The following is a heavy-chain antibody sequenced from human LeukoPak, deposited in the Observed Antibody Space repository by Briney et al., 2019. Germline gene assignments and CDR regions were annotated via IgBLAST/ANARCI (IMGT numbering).Heavy chain of an antibody. J-gene: IGHJ4*02. D-gene: IGHD3-16*01. Sequence: PGGSLRLSCTASGFTFGDYAKSWVRQAPGKGLEWVGFIRSKAYGGTTEYAASVKGRFTISRDDSKSIAYLQMNSLKTEDTAVYYCTREGRGSDAFDYWGQGTLVTVSS. CDR2: IRSKAYGGTT. CDR3: TREGRGSDAFDY. CDR1: GFTFGDYA. V-gene: IGHV3-49*04.